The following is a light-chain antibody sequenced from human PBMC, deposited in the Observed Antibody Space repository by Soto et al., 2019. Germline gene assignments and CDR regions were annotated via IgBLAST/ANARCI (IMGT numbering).Light chain of an antibody. CDR3: QKYNSGLIT. J-gene: IGKJ5*01. Sequence: DIQMTPSPSSLSASVVDRVTITCRASQGISNFLAWYQQKPGKVPKLLIYGAYTLQSGVPSRFSGSGSGTDFTLTISSLQPEDVAIYYCQKYNSGLITFGQGTRLEIK. CDR2: GAY. CDR1: QGISNF. V-gene: IGKV1-27*01.